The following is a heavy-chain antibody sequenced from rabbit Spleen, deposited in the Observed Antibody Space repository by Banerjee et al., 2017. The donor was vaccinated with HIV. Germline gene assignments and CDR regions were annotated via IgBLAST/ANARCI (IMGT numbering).Heavy chain of an antibody. CDR1: GFSFSSSYY. D-gene: IGHD6-1*01. J-gene: IGHJ4*01. V-gene: IGHV1S45*01. CDR2: IYTGSSGST. Sequence: QEQLVESGGGLVQPEGSLTLTCTASGFSFSSSYYMCWVRQAPGKGLEWIGCIYTGSSGSTYYASWAKGRFTISKTSSTTVTLQMTSLTAADTATYFCARRASTTDYELWGPGTLVTVS. CDR3: ARRASTTDYEL.